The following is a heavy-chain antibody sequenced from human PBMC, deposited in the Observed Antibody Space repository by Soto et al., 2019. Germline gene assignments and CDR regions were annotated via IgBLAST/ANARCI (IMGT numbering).Heavy chain of an antibody. CDR2: ISGSGGST. Sequence: ESGGGLVQPGGSLRLSCAASGFTFSSYAMSWVRQAPGKGLEWVSAISGSGGSTYYADSVKGRFTSSRDNSKNTLYLQMNSLRAEDNAVYYCAKDETYYDFWSDRNWYFDLWGRGTLVTVSS. CDR3: AKDETYYDFWSDRNWYFDL. CDR1: GFTFSSYA. J-gene: IGHJ2*01. V-gene: IGHV3-23*01. D-gene: IGHD3-3*01.